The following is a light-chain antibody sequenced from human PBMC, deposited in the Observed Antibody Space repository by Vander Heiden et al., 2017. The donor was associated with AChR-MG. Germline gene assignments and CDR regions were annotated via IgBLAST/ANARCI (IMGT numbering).Light chain of an antibody. CDR1: QSIGSW. Sequence: DIQMTQSPSTLSASVGDRVTIPCRASQSIGSWLAWYQQKPGRAPNLLIYKESTLQSGVPSRFSGSGSGTEFTLTINGLQPDDFATYYCQQYNSYYTFGQGTKLEI. J-gene: IGKJ2*01. CDR3: QQYNSYYT. V-gene: IGKV1-5*03. CDR2: KES.